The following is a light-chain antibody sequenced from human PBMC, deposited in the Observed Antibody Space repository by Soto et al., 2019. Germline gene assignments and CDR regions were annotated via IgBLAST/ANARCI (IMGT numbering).Light chain of an antibody. CDR2: EAS. CDR1: SSDVGDYNY. CDR3: SSYAGSNNWV. J-gene: IGLJ3*02. Sequence: QSVLTQPPSASGSPGQSVTISCTGTSSDVGDYNYVSWYQQHPGKAPKLMIYEASKRPSGVPDRFSGSKSGNTASLTVSGLQAEDEADYYCSSYAGSNNWVFGGGTKLTVL. V-gene: IGLV2-8*01.